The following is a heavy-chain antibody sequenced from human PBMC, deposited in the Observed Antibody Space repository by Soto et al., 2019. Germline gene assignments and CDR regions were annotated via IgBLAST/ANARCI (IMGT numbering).Heavy chain of an antibody. CDR1: GFTFSSHW. D-gene: IGHD6-19*01. CDR2: IDGDGRNT. V-gene: IGHV3-74*01. J-gene: IGHJ4*02. CDR3: IRGSRGWNGIEY. Sequence: EVQLVESGGGLVQPGGSLTVSCTASGFTFSSHWIHWVRQGPGKGLMWVSRIDGDGRNTDYADSVKGRFALSRDNDKNTVNLHMSSLRADDTGVYYCIRGSRGWNGIEYWGQGARVTVSS.